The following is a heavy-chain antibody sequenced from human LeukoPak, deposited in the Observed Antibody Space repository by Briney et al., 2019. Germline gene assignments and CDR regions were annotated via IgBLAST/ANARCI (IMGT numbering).Heavy chain of an antibody. CDR3: ARDAPFNHYDSSGYYRYYFDY. CDR1: GGTFSSYA. CDR2: IIPIFGTA. J-gene: IGHJ4*02. V-gene: IGHV1-69*13. Sequence: GASVKVSCKASGGTFSSYAISWVRQAPGQGLEWMGGIIPIFGTANYAQKFQGRVTITADESTSTAYMELSSLRSEDTAVYYCARDAPFNHYDSSGYYRYYFDYWGQGTLVTVSS. D-gene: IGHD3-22*01.